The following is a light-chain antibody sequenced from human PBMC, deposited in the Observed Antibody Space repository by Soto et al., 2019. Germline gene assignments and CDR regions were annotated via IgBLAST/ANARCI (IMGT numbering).Light chain of an antibody. J-gene: IGKJ1*01. CDR2: LAS. CDR1: QSISNW. V-gene: IGKV1-5*03. CDR3: QQYHTYYRT. Sequence: DIQMTQSPSTLSASVGHSVTITCRASQSISNWLAWYQQKPGKAPKLLIYLASSLESGVTSRFSGSGSGTEFTLTISSLQPDDSATYYCQQYHTYYRTFGQGTKVDIK.